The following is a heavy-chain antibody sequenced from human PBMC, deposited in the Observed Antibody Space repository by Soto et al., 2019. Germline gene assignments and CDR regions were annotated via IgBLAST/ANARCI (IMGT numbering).Heavy chain of an antibody. Sequence: ASETLSLTCTVSGGSISSFYWSWIRQAPGKGLEYIGCIFNSGTTNYSPSLRSRVTIAEDTSRNQVSLKLSSMTAADTAVYYCAGGRQWLAFDYWGQGALVTVSS. D-gene: IGHD6-19*01. CDR3: AGGRQWLAFDY. V-gene: IGHV4-59*03. CDR1: GGSISSFY. CDR2: IFNSGTT. J-gene: IGHJ4*02.